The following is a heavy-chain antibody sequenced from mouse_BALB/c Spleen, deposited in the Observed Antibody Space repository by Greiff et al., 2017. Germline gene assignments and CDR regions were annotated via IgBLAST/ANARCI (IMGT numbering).Heavy chain of an antibody. Sequence: QVHVKQSGAELARPGASVKMSCKASGYTFTSYTMHWVKQRPGQGLEWIGYINPSSGYTNYNQKFKDKATLTADKSSSTAYMQLSSLTSEDSAVYYCARLGTTVGPYFDYWGQGTTLTVSS. D-gene: IGHD1-1*01. V-gene: IGHV1-4*01. CDR2: INPSSGYT. J-gene: IGHJ2*01. CDR1: GYTFTSYT. CDR3: ARLGTTVGPYFDY.